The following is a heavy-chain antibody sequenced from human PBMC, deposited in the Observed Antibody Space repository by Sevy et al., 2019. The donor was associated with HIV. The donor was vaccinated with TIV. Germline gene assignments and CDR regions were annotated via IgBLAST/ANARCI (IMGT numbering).Heavy chain of an antibody. CDR1: GFTFSANW. V-gene: IGHV3-7*01. Sequence: GGSLRLSCAASGFTFSANWMNWVRQAPGKGLEWVANIKADGSDKHYVDSVEGRFTISRDNAKNLLFLQMNSLRVEDTAVYYCAHGTFGRFDSWGHGTLVTVSS. CDR3: AHGTFGRFDS. D-gene: IGHD3-16*01. CDR2: IKADGSDK. J-gene: IGHJ4*01.